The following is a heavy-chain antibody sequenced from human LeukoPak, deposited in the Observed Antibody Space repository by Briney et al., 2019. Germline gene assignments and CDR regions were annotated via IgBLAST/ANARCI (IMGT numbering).Heavy chain of an antibody. Sequence: GSLRLSCAASGFTVSSNYMSWVRQAPGKGLEWVSVIYSGGSTYYADSVKGRFTNSRDNSKNTLYLQMNSLRAEDTAVYYCARQSSKGGYFDYWGQGTLVTVSS. V-gene: IGHV3-53*01. CDR1: GFTVSSNY. J-gene: IGHJ4*02. CDR2: IYSGGST. D-gene: IGHD3-16*01. CDR3: ARQSSKGGYFDY.